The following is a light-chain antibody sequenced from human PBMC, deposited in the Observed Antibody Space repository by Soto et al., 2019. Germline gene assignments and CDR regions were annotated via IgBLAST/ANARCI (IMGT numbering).Light chain of an antibody. CDR3: TSYTSSTTVV. CDR1: SSDVGGYDY. Sequence: QSVLTQPASVSGSPGQSITISCTGTSSDVGGYDYVSWYQQHPGKAPKLIIYDVSIRPSGVSYRFSGSKSGNTASLSISGLQADDEADYHCTSYTSSTTVVFGGGTKLTVL. CDR2: DVS. J-gene: IGLJ3*02. V-gene: IGLV2-14*01.